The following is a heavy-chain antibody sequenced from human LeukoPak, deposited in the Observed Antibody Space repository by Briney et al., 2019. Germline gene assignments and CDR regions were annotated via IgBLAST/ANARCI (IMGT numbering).Heavy chain of an antibody. D-gene: IGHD2-15*01. CDR2: IYYSGST. J-gene: IGHJ4*02. CDR3: ARGRYCSGGSCLWFDY. Sequence: SETLSLTCTVSGGSISSYYWSWIRQPPGKGLEWIGYIYYSGSTNYNPSLKSGVTISEDTSKNQFSLKLSSVTAADTAVYYCARGRYCSGGSCLWFDYWGQGTLVTVSS. CDR1: GGSISSYY. V-gene: IGHV4-59*01.